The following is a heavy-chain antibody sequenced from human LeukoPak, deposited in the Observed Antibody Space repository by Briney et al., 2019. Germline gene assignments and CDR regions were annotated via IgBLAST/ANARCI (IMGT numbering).Heavy chain of an antibody. CDR3: AGLVLLWFEESPSYGMDV. J-gene: IGHJ6*02. D-gene: IGHD3-10*01. CDR2: IYHSGST. V-gene: IGHV4-30-2*01. CDR1: GGSISSGGYS. Sequence: SETLSLTCAVSGGSISSGGYSWSWIRQPPGKGLEWIGYIYHSGSTYYNPSLKSRVTISVDRSKNQFSLKLSSVTAADTAVYYCAGLVLLWFEESPSYGMDVWGQGTTVTVSS.